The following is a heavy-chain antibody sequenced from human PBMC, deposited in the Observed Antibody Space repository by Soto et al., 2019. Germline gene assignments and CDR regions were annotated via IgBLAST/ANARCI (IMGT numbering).Heavy chain of an antibody. V-gene: IGHV3-23*01. CDR1: GFTFSSYA. Sequence: VHLLESGGGLVQPGGSLRLSCAASGFTFSSYAMSWVRQAPGKGLEWVSGITASGGSTSYADSVKGRFTISRDNSKNTLYLQMNSLRAEDTAVYYCEHTQEIVLVPAAIWYWGQGTLVTVSS. CDR2: ITASGGST. J-gene: IGHJ4*02. D-gene: IGHD2-2*02. CDR3: EHTQEIVLVPAAIWY.